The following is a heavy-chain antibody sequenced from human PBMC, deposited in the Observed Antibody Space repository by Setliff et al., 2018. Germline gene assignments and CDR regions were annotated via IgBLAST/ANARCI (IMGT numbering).Heavy chain of an antibody. CDR2: IYYIGST. J-gene: IGHJ6*03. CDR1: GGSISSGSYY. V-gene: IGHV4-31*03. Sequence: PSETLSLTCTVSGGSISSGSYYWTWIRQHPGKGLEWIGYIYYIGSTYYNPSLKSRVTISVDTSQNQFSLRLSSVTAADTAVYYCARGTTNLNYYYYMDVWSKGTTVTVSS. CDR3: ARGTTNLNYYYYMDV. D-gene: IGHD4-4*01.